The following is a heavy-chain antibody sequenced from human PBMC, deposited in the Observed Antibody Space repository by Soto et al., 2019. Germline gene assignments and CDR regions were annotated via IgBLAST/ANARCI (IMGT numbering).Heavy chain of an antibody. CDR2: ICYSGST. D-gene: IGHD5-18*01. CDR3: ARDGDSYGPGAYSYGLDV. V-gene: IGHV4-30-4*01. CDR1: GGSISSGDYY. J-gene: IGHJ6*02. Sequence: QVQLQESGPGLVKPSQTLSLTCTVSGGSISSGDYYWSWIRQPPGKGLEWIGYICYSGSTYYKPSHKSRVTIVAEMSRNQFSLKLRSVTAADTALYSCARDGDSYGPGAYSYGLDVWGQGTTVAVSS.